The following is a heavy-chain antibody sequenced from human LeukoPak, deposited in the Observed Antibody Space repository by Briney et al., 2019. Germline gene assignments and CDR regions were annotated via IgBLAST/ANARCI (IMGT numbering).Heavy chain of an antibody. CDR3: ARGGAAAKRRIDP. CDR2: IYYSGST. J-gene: IGHJ5*02. D-gene: IGHD2-2*01. Sequence: ASETLSLTCAVSGGSISSNSYYWGWIRQPPGKGLEWIAYIYYSGSTNYNPSLKSRVTISVDTSKNQFSLKLSSVTAPDTAVYYCARGGAAAKRRIDPWGQGTLVTVSS. V-gene: IGHV4-61*05. CDR1: GGSISSNSYY.